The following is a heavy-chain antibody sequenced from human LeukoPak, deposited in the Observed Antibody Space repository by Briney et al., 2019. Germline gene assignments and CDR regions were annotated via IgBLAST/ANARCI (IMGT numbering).Heavy chain of an antibody. D-gene: IGHD4-11*01. V-gene: IGHV4-38-2*02. Sequence: PSETLSLTCTVSGYSISNGYYWGWVRQPPGKGLEWIGSIYHSGSTYYNPSLKSRVTISVDTSKNQFSLKLSSVTAADTAVYYCARPTVTTIGGFVYWGQGTLVTVSS. J-gene: IGHJ4*02. CDR2: IYHSGST. CDR3: ARPTVTTIGGFVY. CDR1: GYSISNGYY.